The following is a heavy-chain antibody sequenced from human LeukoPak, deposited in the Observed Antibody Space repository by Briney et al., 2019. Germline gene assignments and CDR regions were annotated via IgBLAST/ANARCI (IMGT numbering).Heavy chain of an antibody. J-gene: IGHJ4*02. D-gene: IGHD5-24*01. V-gene: IGHV3-21*01. CDR3: ARDRGMSTNQFDY. Sequence: GGSLRLSCAASGFTFSNFGMNWVRQAPGKGLEWVSSISDTGIYIYYADSVKGRFTISRDNAKNSLYLQMNSLRAEDTAVYYCARDRGMSTNQFDYWGQGTLVTVSS. CDR2: ISDTGIYI. CDR1: GFTFSNFG.